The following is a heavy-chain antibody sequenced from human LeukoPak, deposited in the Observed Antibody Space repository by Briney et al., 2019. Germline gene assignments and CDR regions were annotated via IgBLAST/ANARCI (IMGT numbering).Heavy chain of an antibody. Sequence: SETLSLTCTVSGGSISSDYWNWIRQPPGMGLEWIAYINYNGATNYNPSLKSRVTISVDTSKNQFSLKLSSVTAADTAVYYCASFRFGRTWFDPWGQGTLVTVSS. D-gene: IGHD3-10*01. CDR2: INYNGAT. CDR1: GGSISSDY. V-gene: IGHV4-59*08. CDR3: ASFRFGRTWFDP. J-gene: IGHJ5*02.